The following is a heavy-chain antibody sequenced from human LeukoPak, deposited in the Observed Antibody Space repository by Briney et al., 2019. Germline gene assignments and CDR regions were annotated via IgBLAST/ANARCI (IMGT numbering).Heavy chain of an antibody. D-gene: IGHD3-10*01. J-gene: IGHJ5*02. Sequence: GGSLRLSCAASGFTVSNDYMAWVRQAPGRGLEWVSLIYGDGTTFYTDSVKGRFTISRDNFKHTLYLQMSSLRPEDTALYYCARDRAGAQSWVALDPWGQGTLVTVSS. CDR1: GFTVSNDY. V-gene: IGHV3-66*02. CDR3: ARDRAGAQSWVALDP. CDR2: IYGDGTT.